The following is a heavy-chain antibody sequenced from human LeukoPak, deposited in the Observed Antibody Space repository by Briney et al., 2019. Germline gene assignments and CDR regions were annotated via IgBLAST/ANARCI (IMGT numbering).Heavy chain of an antibody. CDR3: ARARLGRYYDSSGNYFDY. D-gene: IGHD3-22*01. V-gene: IGHV1-2*02. J-gene: IGHJ4*02. CDR2: INPNSGGT. Sequence: PGGSLRLSCAASGYTFTGYYMHWVRQAPGQGLEWMGWINPNSGGTNYAQKFQGRATMTRDTSISTAYMELSRLRSDDTAVYYCARARLGRYYDSSGNYFDYWGQGTLVTVSS. CDR1: GYTFTGYY.